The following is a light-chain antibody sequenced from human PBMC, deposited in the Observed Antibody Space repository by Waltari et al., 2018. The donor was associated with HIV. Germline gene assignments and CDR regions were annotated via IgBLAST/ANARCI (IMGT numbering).Light chain of an antibody. CDR1: TGDIGNYNY. J-gene: IGLJ2*01. V-gene: IGLV2-8*01. CDR2: EVT. Sequence: QSALTHSPSASGPPGQSATTPSPGATGDIGNYNYVSWYQQHSDRPPKLIIFEVTKRPSGVPDRFSGSKSGNTASLFVSGLQPEDEATYFCSSFAGTHKLFGGGTKLTVL. CDR3: SSFAGTHKL.